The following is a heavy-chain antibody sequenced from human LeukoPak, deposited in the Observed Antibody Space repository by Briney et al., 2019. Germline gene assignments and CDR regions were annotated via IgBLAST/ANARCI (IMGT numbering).Heavy chain of an antibody. CDR3: ARLVRRSDTGIVGATSEVDY. CDR1: GYTFTSYA. D-gene: IGHD1-26*01. CDR2: INAGNGNT. J-gene: IGHJ4*02. Sequence: ASVKVSCKASGYTFTSYAMHWVRQAPGQRLEWMGWINAGNGNTKYSQKLQGRVTITRDTSTSTVYMELSSLRSEDTAVYYCARLVRRSDTGIVGATSEVDYWGQGTLVTVSS. V-gene: IGHV1-3*01.